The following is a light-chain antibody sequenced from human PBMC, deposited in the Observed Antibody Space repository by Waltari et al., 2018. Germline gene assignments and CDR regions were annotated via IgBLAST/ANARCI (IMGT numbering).Light chain of an antibody. CDR2: DAT. Sequence: DIQMTQSPSSLSASVGDRVTITCQASEDISDYLNWYQQKPGKAPKLLISDATNLESGVPSMFSGSGSGTHFTFTITNLLPEDFATYYCQHYANLPYTFGQGTRMDI. CDR1: EDISDY. V-gene: IGKV1-33*01. J-gene: IGKJ2*01. CDR3: QHYANLPYT.